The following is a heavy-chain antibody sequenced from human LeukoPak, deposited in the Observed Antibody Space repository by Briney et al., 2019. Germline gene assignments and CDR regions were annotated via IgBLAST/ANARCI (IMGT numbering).Heavy chain of an antibody. CDR1: GYTFDDYG. CDR2: INWSGGST. CDR3: VRGESRGYYRH. Sequence: GGSLRLSCAASGYTFDDYGMSWVRQAPGKGLEWVSGINWSGGSTLYADSVKGRFTISRDNAKNSLYVQMNSLRVEDTDLYYCVRGESRGYYRHWGQGTLVTVSS. V-gene: IGHV3-20*04. J-gene: IGHJ4*02. D-gene: IGHD3-22*01.